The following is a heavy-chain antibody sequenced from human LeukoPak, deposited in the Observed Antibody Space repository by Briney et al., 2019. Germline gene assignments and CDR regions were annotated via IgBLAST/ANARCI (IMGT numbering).Heavy chain of an antibody. D-gene: IGHD3-3*01. Sequence: GGSLRLSCAASGFTFSSYSMNWVRQAPGKGLEWVSSISSSSSYIYYADSVKGRFTISRDNSKNTLYLQMNSLRAEDTAVYYCAKDRSITIFGGSFDYWGQGTLVTVSS. J-gene: IGHJ4*02. CDR1: GFTFSSYS. CDR3: AKDRSITIFGGSFDY. V-gene: IGHV3-21*04. CDR2: ISSSSSYI.